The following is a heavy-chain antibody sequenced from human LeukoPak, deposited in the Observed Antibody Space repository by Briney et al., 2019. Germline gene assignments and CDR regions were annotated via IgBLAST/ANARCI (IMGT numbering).Heavy chain of an antibody. Sequence: GSLRLSCAASGFTVSSNYMSWVRQAPGKGLKWVSVIYSGGSTYYADSVKGRFTISRDNSKNTLYLQMNSLRAEDTAVYYCARANYDSSGYYLDAFDIWGQGTMVTVSS. CDR3: ARANYDSSGYYLDAFDI. V-gene: IGHV3-53*01. CDR1: GFTVSSNY. J-gene: IGHJ3*02. D-gene: IGHD3-22*01. CDR2: IYSGGST.